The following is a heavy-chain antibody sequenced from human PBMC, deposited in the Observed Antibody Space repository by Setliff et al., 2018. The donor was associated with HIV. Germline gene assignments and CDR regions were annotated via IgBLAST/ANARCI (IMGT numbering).Heavy chain of an antibody. CDR2: ISAYNGNT. CDR1: GYSFTTYA. D-gene: IGHD2-2*01. CDR3: ARGRRVVPAAESNWFDP. Sequence: ASVKVSCKASGYSFTTYAISWVRQAPGQGLEWMGWISAYNGNTLYAQKFQGRVTMTTDTSTSTAYMDLRSLRSDDTAVYYCARGRRVVPAAESNWFDPWGQGTLVTVSS. V-gene: IGHV1-18*01. J-gene: IGHJ5*02.